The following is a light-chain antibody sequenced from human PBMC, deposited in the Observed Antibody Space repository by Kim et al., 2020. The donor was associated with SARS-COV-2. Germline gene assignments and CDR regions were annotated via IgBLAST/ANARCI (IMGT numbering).Light chain of an antibody. Sequence: SSELTQDPAVSVALGQTVRITCQGDSLRNYYASWYQQKPGQAPLLVIYDKNNRPSGIPDRFSGSSSGNTASLTITGAQAEDEADYYCNSRDTSGNHLVFGGGTKLTVL. V-gene: IGLV3-19*01. CDR1: SLRNYY. CDR2: DKN. J-gene: IGLJ2*01. CDR3: NSRDTSGNHLV.